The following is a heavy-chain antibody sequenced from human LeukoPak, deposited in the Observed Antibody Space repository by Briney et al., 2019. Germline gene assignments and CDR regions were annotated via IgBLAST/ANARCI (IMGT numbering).Heavy chain of an antibody. CDR3: ARFRTAMQLWKGYYFDY. CDR1: GFTFSSYW. CDR2: IKQDGSEK. Sequence: GGSLRLSCAASGFTFSSYWMSWVRQAPGKGLEWVVNIKQDGSEKYYVDSVKGRFTISRDNTKKSLYLQMNTLRAEDTAVYYCARFRTAMQLWKGYYFDYWGQGTLVTVSS. J-gene: IGHJ4*02. V-gene: IGHV3-7*01. D-gene: IGHD5-18*01.